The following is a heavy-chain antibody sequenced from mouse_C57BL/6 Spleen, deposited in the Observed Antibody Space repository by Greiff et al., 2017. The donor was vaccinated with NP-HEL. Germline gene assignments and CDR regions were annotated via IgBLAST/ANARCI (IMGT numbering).Heavy chain of an antibody. CDR3: TTWAWLLRGFDY. V-gene: IGHV14-4*01. J-gene: IGHJ2*01. CDR2: IDPENGDT. CDR1: GFTIKDDY. D-gene: IGHD2-3*01. Sequence: EVQLQQSGAELVRPGASVKLSCTASGFTIKDDYMHWVKQRPEQGLEWIGWIDPENGDTEYASKFQGKATITADTSSNTAYLQLSSLTSEDTAVDYCTTWAWLLRGFDYWGQGTTLTVSS.